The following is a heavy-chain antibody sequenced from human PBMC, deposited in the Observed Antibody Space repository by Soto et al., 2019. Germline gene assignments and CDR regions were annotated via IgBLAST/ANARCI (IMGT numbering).Heavy chain of an antibody. CDR1: GYTFTSYG. J-gene: IGHJ6*02. V-gene: IGHV1-18*04. Sequence: QVQLVQSGAEVKKPGASVKVSCKASGYTFTSYGISWVRQAPGQGLEWMGWISADNGNTNYAQKLQGRVTMTTDTSTSTAYMELRSLRSDDTAVYYCARDLRYYGSGSYYTSSNDYGMDVWCQGTTVTVSS. CDR2: ISADNGNT. CDR3: ARDLRYYGSGSYYTSSNDYGMDV. D-gene: IGHD3-10*01.